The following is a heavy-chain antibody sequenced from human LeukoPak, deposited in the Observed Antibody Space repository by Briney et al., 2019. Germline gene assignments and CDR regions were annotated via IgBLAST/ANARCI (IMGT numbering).Heavy chain of an antibody. CDR1: GFTFSSYS. CDR3: VRDREGRFDY. CDR2: ISSSSSYI. J-gene: IGHJ4*02. Sequence: NPGGSLRLSCAASGFTFSSYSMNWVRQAPGKGLEWVSSISSSSSYIYYADSVKGRFTISRDNAKNSLYLQMDSLRAEDTAVYYCVRDREGRFDYWGQGTLVTVSS. V-gene: IGHV3-21*01.